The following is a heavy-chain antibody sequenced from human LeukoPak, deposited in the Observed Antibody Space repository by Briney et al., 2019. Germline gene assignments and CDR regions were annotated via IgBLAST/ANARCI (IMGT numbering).Heavy chain of an antibody. D-gene: IGHD1-26*01. V-gene: IGHV3-7*01. CDR1: GFTFDDYA. Sequence: PGRSLRLSCVASGFTFDDYAMHWVRQAPGKGLEWVANIEKEKDGSKKYYVESVKGRFTISRDNAKNSLYLQLNSLRDEDTAVYYCARDARSGSQYDYFDYWGQGTLVTVSS. J-gene: IGHJ4*02. CDR3: ARDARSGSQYDYFDY. CDR2: IEKEKDGSKK.